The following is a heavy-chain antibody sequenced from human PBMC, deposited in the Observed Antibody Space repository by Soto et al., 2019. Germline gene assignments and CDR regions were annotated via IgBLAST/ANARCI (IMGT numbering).Heavy chain of an antibody. CDR1: GGTFSSYA. CDR2: IIPIFGTA. D-gene: IGHD3-22*01. Sequence: QVQLVQSGAEVKKPGSSVKVSCKASGGTFSSYAISWVRQAPGQGLEWMGGIIPIFGTANYAQKFQGRVRITAAESTSTAHMELSSLRSEDTAVYYCAGDSSADYYYYGMDVWGQGTTVTVSS. V-gene: IGHV1-69*01. J-gene: IGHJ6*02. CDR3: AGDSSADYYYYGMDV.